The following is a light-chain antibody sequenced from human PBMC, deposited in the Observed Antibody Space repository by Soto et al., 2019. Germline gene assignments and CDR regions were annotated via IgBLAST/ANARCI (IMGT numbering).Light chain of an antibody. V-gene: IGKV3-20*01. CDR2: AAS. CDR1: QSVSSSN. CDR3: QQYASSPRT. Sequence: EIVLTQSPGTLSLSPGERATLSCRVSQSVSSSNLAWYQQKPGQAPRLLIYAASSRATGIPDRFSGSGSGTDFTLTISRLEPEDFAVYYCQQYASSPRTFGQGTKVEIK. J-gene: IGKJ1*01.